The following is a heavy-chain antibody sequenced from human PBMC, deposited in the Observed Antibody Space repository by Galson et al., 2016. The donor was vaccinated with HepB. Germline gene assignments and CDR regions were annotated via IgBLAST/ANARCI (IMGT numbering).Heavy chain of an antibody. CDR1: GFTFDNYA. CDR2: ISWASGAA. CDR3: AKVPFPEYCSGGTCYPESYHFDS. D-gene: IGHD2-15*01. V-gene: IGHV3-9*01. Sequence: SLRLSCAASGFTFDNYAMHWVRQAPGKGLEWVSGISWASGAAGYADSVKGRFSISRDNAKNSLYLQMNSLRPEDSALYYCAKVPFPEYCSGGTCYPESYHFDSWGQGTLVTVAS. J-gene: IGHJ4*02.